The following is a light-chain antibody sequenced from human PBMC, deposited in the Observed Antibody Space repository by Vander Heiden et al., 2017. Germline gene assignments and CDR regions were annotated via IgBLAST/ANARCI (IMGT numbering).Light chain of an antibody. J-gene: IGLJ2*01. CDR3: GSYAGSYTLV. V-gene: IGLV2-11*01. Sequence: QSALTQPRSVSGSPSQSVNISCTGTSSDVGGYNYVSWYQQHPGKAPKLMSYDVTKRPSGVPDRFSGSKSGNTASLTISGLQAEDEADYYCGSYAGSYTLVFGGGTKLTVL. CDR2: DVT. CDR1: SSDVGGYNY.